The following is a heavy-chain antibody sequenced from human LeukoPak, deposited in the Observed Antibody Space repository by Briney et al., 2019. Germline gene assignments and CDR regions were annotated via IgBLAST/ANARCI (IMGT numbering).Heavy chain of an antibody. CDR3: AAGPADNSYDNY. Sequence: GGSLRLSCAASGFTFDDYGMSWVRQAPGKGLEWVSGINWNGGSTGYADSVKGRFTISRDNAKNSLYLQMNSLRAEDTALYYCAAGPADNSYDNYWGQGTLVTVSS. CDR2: INWNGGST. J-gene: IGHJ4*02. D-gene: IGHD5-18*01. CDR1: GFTFDDYG. V-gene: IGHV3-20*04.